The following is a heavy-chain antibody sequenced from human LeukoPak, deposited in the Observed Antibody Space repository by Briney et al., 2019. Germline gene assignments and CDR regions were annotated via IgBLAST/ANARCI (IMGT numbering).Heavy chain of an antibody. CDR3: ARGGYSGYAFDR. D-gene: IGHD5-12*01. Sequence: SETLSLTCTVSGGSISRYYWSWIRQPPGKGLEWIGNIYYSGSTNYKPSLKSRVTISVHTSKNQFSLNLRSLTAADTAVYYCARGGYSGYAFDRWGQGTRVTVSS. CDR1: GGSISRYY. J-gene: IGHJ5*02. CDR2: IYYSGST. V-gene: IGHV4-59*01.